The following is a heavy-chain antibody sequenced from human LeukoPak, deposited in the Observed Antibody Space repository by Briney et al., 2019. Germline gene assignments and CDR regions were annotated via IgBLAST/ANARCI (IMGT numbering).Heavy chain of an antibody. CDR2: IYYSGST. V-gene: IGHV4-59*01. D-gene: IGHD1-14*01. CDR3: ARGRDHLDY. J-gene: IGHJ4*02. CDR1: GGSISGYF. Sequence: PSETLSLTCTVSGGSISGYFWSWIRQPPGKGLESIGYIYYSGSTNYNPSLRSRVTISADTSKNQFSLKLSSVTAVDTAVYYCARGRDHLDYWGQGTLVTVSS.